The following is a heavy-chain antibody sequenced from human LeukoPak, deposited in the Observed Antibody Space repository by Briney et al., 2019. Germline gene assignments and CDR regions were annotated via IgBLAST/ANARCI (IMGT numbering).Heavy chain of an antibody. V-gene: IGHV4-38-2*02. CDR3: ARDNWNPDY. Sequence: PSETLSLTCTVSGYSISSGYHWGWIRQPPGKGLEWIGSIYHSGSTYYNASLKSRVTTSVDTSKNLFSLKLSSVTAADTAVYYCARDNWNPDYWGQGTLVIVSS. CDR1: GYSISSGYH. J-gene: IGHJ4*02. CDR2: IYHSGST. D-gene: IGHD1-20*01.